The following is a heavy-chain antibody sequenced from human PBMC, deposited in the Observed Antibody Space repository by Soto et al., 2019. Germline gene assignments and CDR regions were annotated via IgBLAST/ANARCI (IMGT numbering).Heavy chain of an antibody. D-gene: IGHD6-6*01. CDR3: ARGDPSSSPSRSTCFDP. Sequence: GASVKVSCKASGGAFSSYAISWVRQAPGQGLEWMGGIIPIFGTANYAQKFQGRVTITADESTSTAYMELSSLRSEDTAVYYCARGDPSSSPSRSTCFDPWGQGTLLTVSS. CDR1: GGAFSSYA. V-gene: IGHV1-69*13. CDR2: IIPIFGTA. J-gene: IGHJ5*02.